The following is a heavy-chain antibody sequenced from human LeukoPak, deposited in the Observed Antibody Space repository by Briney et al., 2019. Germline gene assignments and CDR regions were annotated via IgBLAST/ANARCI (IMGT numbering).Heavy chain of an antibody. Sequence: SVKVSCKASGGTFSSYAISWVRQAPGQGLEWMGRIIPILGIANYAQKFQGRVTITADKSTSTAYMELSSLRSEDTAVYYCARDEFQGVVPAAIHVGGPYYYYYGMDVWGQGTTVTVSS. CDR1: GGTFSSYA. CDR3: ARDEFQGVVPAAIHVGGPYYYYYGMDV. D-gene: IGHD2-2*01. J-gene: IGHJ6*02. V-gene: IGHV1-69*04. CDR2: IIPILGIA.